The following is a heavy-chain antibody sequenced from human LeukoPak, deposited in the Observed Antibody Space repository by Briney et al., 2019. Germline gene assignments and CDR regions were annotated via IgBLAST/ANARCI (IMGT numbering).Heavy chain of an antibody. V-gene: IGHV3-30*18. Sequence: PGGSLRLSCAASGFTFSSYGMHWVRQAPGKGLEWVAVISYDGSNKYYADSVKGRFTISRDNSKNTLYLQMNSLRAEDTAVYYCAKGGLVHPLHIWGQGTMVTVSS. CDR3: AKGGLVHPLHI. CDR1: GFTFSSYG. J-gene: IGHJ3*02. D-gene: IGHD3/OR15-3a*01. CDR2: ISYDGSNK.